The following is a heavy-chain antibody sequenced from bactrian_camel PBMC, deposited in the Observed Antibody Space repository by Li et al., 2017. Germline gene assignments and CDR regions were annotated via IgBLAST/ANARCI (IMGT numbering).Heavy chain of an antibody. CDR1: GYIWSMYC. D-gene: IGHD5*01. V-gene: IGHV3S53*01. J-gene: IGHJ4*01. Sequence: HVQLVESGGGLVQTGGSLTLSCAASGYIWSMYCLAWFRQAPGKEREEVAVIDITGATRYADSVKGRFIISEDYTENTLYLQLNSLKPEDTALYYCAHTGLRTEFNYWGQGTQVTVS. CDR2: IDITGAT. CDR3: AHTGLRTEFNY.